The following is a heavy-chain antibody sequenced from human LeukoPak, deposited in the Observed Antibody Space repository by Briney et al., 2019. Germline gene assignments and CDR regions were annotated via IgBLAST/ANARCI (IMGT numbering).Heavy chain of an antibody. CDR1: GFTVSSSY. CDR3: ARRYSTSWTLDP. Sequence: GGSLRLSCAASGFTVSSSYMSWVRQAPGKGLEWVSVIYSGGSTYYGDSVKGRFTISRDNSKNTLYLQMNSLRVEDTAVYYCARRYSTSWTLDPWGQGTLVTVSS. V-gene: IGHV3-66*01. CDR2: IYSGGST. J-gene: IGHJ5*02. D-gene: IGHD2-2*01.